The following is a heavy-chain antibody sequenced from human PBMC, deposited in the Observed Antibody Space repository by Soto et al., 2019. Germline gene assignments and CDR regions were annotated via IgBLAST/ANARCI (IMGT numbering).Heavy chain of an antibody. CDR3: ARDSDYCTGGSCYGNFDF. J-gene: IGHJ4*02. D-gene: IGHD2-15*01. V-gene: IGHV4-31*03. Sequence: ILCLRCTVSGVTIISGTYYWTWVRQRPGESLEWIGFISHSGRTYYNPSLKSRAAISVDTSENQFSLRLSSVTAADTAVYFCARDSDYCTGGSCYGNFDFWGQGTLVTVSS. CDR2: ISHSGRT. CDR1: GVTIISGTYY.